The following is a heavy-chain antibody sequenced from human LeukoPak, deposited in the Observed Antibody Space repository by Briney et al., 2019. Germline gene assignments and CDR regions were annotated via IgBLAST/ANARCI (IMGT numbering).Heavy chain of an antibody. CDR2: ITDSGGTT. D-gene: IGHD2-2*01. V-gene: IGHV3-23*01. Sequence: PGGSLRLSCAASGSTFSSYAMRWVRQAPGKGLEWVSSITDSGGTTYYADSVKGRFTISRDNSKNTLYLQMNSLRAEDTAVYYCAKREHVSRVVPASISSCCGMDVWGQGTTVTVSS. J-gene: IGHJ6*02. CDR3: AKREHVSRVVPASISSCCGMDV. CDR1: GSTFSSYA.